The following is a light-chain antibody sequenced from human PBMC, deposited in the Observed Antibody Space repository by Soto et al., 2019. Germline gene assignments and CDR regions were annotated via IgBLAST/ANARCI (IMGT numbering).Light chain of an antibody. V-gene: IGLV2-14*01. J-gene: IGLJ1*01. CDR2: EVT. CDR3: SSYTNINARACV. CDR1: SRHIGSYNR. Sequence: QSALTQPAPVSGSPGQSITIPCPGTSRHIGSYNRVSWYQQHPGKATKLIIYEVTDRPSGVSNRFSGSKSGNTASLTISGLQAEDEAEYYCSSYTNINARACVFGTGTKVTGL.